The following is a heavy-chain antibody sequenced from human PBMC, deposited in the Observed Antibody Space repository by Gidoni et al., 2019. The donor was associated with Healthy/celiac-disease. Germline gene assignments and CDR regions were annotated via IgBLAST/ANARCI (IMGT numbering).Heavy chain of an antibody. CDR1: GGPFSSYA. V-gene: IGHV1-69*04. CDR3: ARGRIAAAGTNYYYYMDV. J-gene: IGHJ6*03. Sequence: QVQLVQSGAEVKKPGSSVKVSCKASGGPFSSYAISWVRQAPGQGLEWMGRIIPILGIANYAQKFQGRVTITADKSTSTAYMELSSLRSEDTAVYYCARGRIAAAGTNYYYYMDVWGKGTTVTVSS. CDR2: IIPILGIA. D-gene: IGHD6-13*01.